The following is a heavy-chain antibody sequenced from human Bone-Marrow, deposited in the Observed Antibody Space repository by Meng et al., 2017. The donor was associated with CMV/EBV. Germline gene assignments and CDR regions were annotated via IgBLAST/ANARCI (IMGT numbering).Heavy chain of an antibody. Sequence: SETLSLTCAVYGGSFSGYYWSWIRRAPGKGLEWIGEINHRRNTNYNPYLKGRVTITVDTSKNQFSLILNSVTAADTALYYCAGDSGWQPGGYWGQGNLVTVSS. J-gene: IGHJ4*02. CDR3: AGDSGWQPGGY. V-gene: IGHV4-34*01. D-gene: IGHD3-10*01. CDR1: GGSFSGYY. CDR2: INHRRNT.